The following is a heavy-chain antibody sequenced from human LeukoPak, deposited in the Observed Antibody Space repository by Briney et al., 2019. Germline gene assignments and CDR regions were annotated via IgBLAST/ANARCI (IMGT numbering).Heavy chain of an antibody. CDR1: GFTFSDSA. J-gene: IGHJ6*03. CDR2: IRSKAKNYAT. D-gene: IGHD6-13*01. Sequence: GGSLRLSCAASGFTFSDSAMHWVRQASGKGLEWVGRIRSKAKNYATTYSASVKGRFTISRDDSKNTAYLQMNSLKTEDTAVYYCTRHQILYSSSWYSYYYYYMDVWGKGTTVTVSS. V-gene: IGHV3-73*01. CDR3: TRHQILYSSSWYSYYYYYMDV.